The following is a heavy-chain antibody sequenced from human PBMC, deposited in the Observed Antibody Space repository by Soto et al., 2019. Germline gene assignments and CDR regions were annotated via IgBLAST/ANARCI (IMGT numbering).Heavy chain of an antibody. CDR1: GGSISSYY. D-gene: IGHD6-19*01. V-gene: IGHV4-59*01. CDR3: ARRGYSSGWYYFDC. Sequence: SETLSLTCSVSGGSISSYYWSWIRQPPGKGLEWIGYILYSGSTNYSPSLKSRVTISVDTSKNQFSLKLTSVTAADTAVYYCARRGYSSGWYYFDCWGQGTLVTVS. CDR2: ILYSGST. J-gene: IGHJ4*02.